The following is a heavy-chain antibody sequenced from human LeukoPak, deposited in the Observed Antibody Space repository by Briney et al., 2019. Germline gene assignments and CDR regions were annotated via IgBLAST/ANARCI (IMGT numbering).Heavy chain of an antibody. V-gene: IGHV3-23*01. J-gene: IGHJ4*02. CDR1: GFIFSSYA. CDR3: AKDLSRWLQYTRFDY. CDR2: ISGSGGST. D-gene: IGHD5-24*01. Sequence: GGSLRLSCAASGFIFSSYAMSWVRQAPGKGLDWVSAISGSGGSTYYADSVKGRFTISRDNSKNTLYLQMNSLRAEDTAVYYCAKDLSRWLQYTRFDYWGQGTLVTVSS.